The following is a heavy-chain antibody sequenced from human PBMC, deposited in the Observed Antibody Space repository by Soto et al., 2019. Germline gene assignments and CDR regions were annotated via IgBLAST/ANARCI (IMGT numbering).Heavy chain of an antibody. CDR2: ISYDGSNK. D-gene: IGHD1-26*01. CDR1: GFTFSSYG. Sequence: PGGSLRLSCAASGFTFSSYGMHWVRQAPGKGLEWVAVISYDGSNKYYADSVKGRFTISRDNSKNTLYLQMNSLRAEDTAVYYCAKDFRDSGSYYFDYWGQGTLVTVSS. CDR3: AKDFRDSGSYYFDY. V-gene: IGHV3-30*18. J-gene: IGHJ4*02.